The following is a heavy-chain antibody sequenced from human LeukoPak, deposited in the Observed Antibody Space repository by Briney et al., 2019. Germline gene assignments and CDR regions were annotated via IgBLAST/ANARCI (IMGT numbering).Heavy chain of an antibody. CDR1: GGSISSYY. D-gene: IGHD3-3*01. J-gene: IGHJ4*02. CDR2: IYYSGST. Sequence: SETLSLTCTVSGGSISSYYWSWLRQPPGKGLEWIGYIYYSGSTNYNPSLKSRVTISVDTSKNQFSLKLSSVTAADTAVYYCARDRDYDFWSLWGQGTLVTVSS. V-gene: IGHV4-59*01. CDR3: ARDRDYDFWSL.